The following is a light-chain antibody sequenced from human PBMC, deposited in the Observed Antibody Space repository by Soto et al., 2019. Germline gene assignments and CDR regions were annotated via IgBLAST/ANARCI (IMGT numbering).Light chain of an antibody. Sequence: DIQMTQSPSTLSASVGDRVTITCRASQTISTYLAWYQQKPGKAPKLLMYQASSLESGVPSRFSGSGSGTEFTLTISSLQPDDFAAYYCQQYDSFPWTFGQGTKVEIK. J-gene: IGKJ1*01. V-gene: IGKV1-5*03. CDR2: QAS. CDR1: QTISTY. CDR3: QQYDSFPWT.